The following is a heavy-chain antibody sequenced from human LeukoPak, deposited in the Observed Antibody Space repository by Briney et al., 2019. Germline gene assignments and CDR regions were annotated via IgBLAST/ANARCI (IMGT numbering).Heavy chain of an antibody. CDR2: IRYDGSNK. CDR3: AKGLDSGRTWFDY. J-gene: IGHJ4*02. CDR1: GFTFSSYG. V-gene: IGHV3-30*02. Sequence: GGSLRLSCAVSGFTFSSYGMHWVRQAPGKGLEWVAFIRYDGSNKYYADSVKGRFTTSRDNSKNTLYLQMNSLRAEDTAVYYCAKGLDSGRTWFDYWGQGTLVTVSS. D-gene: IGHD3-10*01.